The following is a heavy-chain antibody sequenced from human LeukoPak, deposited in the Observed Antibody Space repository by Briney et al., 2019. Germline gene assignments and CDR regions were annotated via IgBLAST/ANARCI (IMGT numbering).Heavy chain of an antibody. CDR2: IRYDGSIK. CDR3: ARGLVVVPAVSDY. Sequence: GGSLRLSCAASGFTFSSYGTHWVRQAPGKGLEWVAFIRYDGSIKYYADSVKGRFTISRDNSKNTLYLQMNSLRVEDTAVYYCARGLVVVPAVSDYWGQGTLVTVSS. D-gene: IGHD2-2*01. CDR1: GFTFSSYG. V-gene: IGHV3-30*02. J-gene: IGHJ4*02.